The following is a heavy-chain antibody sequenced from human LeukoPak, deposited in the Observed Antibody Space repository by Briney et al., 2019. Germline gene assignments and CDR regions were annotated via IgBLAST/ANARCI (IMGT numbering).Heavy chain of an antibody. Sequence: PGGSLRLSCAVSGFTVSNNHMNWVRQAPGTGLECVSVLYSGGGAYYADSVRGRFTISRDSSKNTLDLQMNSLRVEDTAVYYCARDLRHCSSTSCQVHWGQGTLVTVSS. V-gene: IGHV3-66*01. D-gene: IGHD2-2*01. CDR3: ARDLRHCSSTSCQVH. CDR2: LYSGGGA. CDR1: GFTVSNNH. J-gene: IGHJ1*01.